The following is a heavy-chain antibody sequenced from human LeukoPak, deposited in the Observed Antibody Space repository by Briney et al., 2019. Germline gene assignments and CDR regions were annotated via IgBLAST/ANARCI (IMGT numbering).Heavy chain of an antibody. V-gene: IGHV4-4*07. CDR1: GGSISTYY. CDR3: AREKLYSSSWGFQH. CDR2: FYISGST. D-gene: IGHD6-13*01. Sequence: SATLSLTCTVSGGSISTYYWSWIRQPAGKGLEWIGRFYISGSTNYNPSLNSRVTMSVDTSKNQFSLKLTSVTAADTAVYYCAREKLYSSSWGFQHWGQGTLVTVSS. J-gene: IGHJ1*01.